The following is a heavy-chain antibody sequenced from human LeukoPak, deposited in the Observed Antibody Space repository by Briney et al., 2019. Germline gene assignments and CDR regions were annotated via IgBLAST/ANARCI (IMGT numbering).Heavy chain of an antibody. V-gene: IGHV4-59*01. CDR1: GGSISSYY. CDR2: IYYSGST. J-gene: IGHJ4*02. D-gene: IGHD3-10*01. Sequence: SETLSLTCTVSGGSISSYYWSWIRQPPGKGLGWIGYIYYSGSTNYNPSLKSRVTISVDTSKNQFSLKLSSVTAADTAVYYCARVARVVRGVIIRYFDYWGQGTLVTVSS. CDR3: ARVARVVRGVIIRYFDY.